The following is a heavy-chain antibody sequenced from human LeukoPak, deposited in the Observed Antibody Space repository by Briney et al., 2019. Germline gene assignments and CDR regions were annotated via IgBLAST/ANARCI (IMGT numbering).Heavy chain of an antibody. CDR3: ARSPLYCSGGSCLGHFDY. CDR1: GGSISSSSYY. CDR2: IDYSGST. D-gene: IGHD2-15*01. V-gene: IGHV4-39*01. J-gene: IGHJ4*02. Sequence: SETLSLTCTVPGGSISSSSYYWGWIRQPPRKGLEGIGSIDYSGSTYYNPSLKSRVNISVDTSKNQFSLKLSSVTAADTAVYYCARSPLYCSGGSCLGHFDYWGQGTLVTVSS.